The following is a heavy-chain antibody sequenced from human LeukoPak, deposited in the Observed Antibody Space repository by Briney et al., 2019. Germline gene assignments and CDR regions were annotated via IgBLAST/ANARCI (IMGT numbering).Heavy chain of an antibody. D-gene: IGHD2-2*01. J-gene: IGHJ4*02. CDR2: IMPMFGKA. Sequence: GASVKVSCKASGGTFSSYDISWVRQAPGQGREWMGGIMPMFGKANYAQKFQGRVTTTADKATSTAYMELSSLRSEDTAVYYCAGGRTDIVVVPATLRNYYFDYRGQGTLVTVSS. V-gene: IGHV1-69*06. CDR1: GGTFSSYD. CDR3: AGGRTDIVVVPATLRNYYFDY.